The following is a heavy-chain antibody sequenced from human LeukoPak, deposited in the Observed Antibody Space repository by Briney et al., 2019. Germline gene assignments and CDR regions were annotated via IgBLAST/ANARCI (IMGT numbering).Heavy chain of an antibody. CDR1: GGSISSGDYY. CDR3: ASLKSRATMVRGAGAFDI. V-gene: IGHV4-30-4*01. J-gene: IGHJ3*02. CDR2: IYYSGST. D-gene: IGHD3-10*01. Sequence: PSETLSLTCTVSGGSISSGDYYWSWIRQPPGKGLEWIGYIYYSGSTYYNPSLKSRVTISVDTSKNQFSLKLSSVTAADTAVYYCASLKSRATMVRGAGAFDIWGQGTMVTVSS.